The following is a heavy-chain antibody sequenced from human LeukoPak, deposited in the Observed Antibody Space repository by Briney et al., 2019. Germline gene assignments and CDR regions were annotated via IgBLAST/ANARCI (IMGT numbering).Heavy chain of an antibody. J-gene: IGHJ4*02. CDR2: ISSSGSTI. CDR1: GFTFSSYE. D-gene: IGHD3-22*01. Sequence: GGSLRLSCAASGFTFSSYEMNWVRQAPGKGLEWVSYISSSGSTIYYADSVKGRFTISRDNAKNSLYLQMNSLRAEDTAVYYCARDGRWINYYGGSSPVWGQGTLVTVSS. V-gene: IGHV3-48*03. CDR3: ARDGRWINYYGGSSPV.